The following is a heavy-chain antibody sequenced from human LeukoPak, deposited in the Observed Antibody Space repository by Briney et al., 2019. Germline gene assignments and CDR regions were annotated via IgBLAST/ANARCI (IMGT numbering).Heavy chain of an antibody. D-gene: IGHD3-16*01. CDR3: ARQFSLKGGFDY. J-gene: IGHJ4*02. V-gene: IGHV5-51*01. CDR2: IYPGDSDS. Sequence: GESLKISWKGSGYSFTSYWIGWGRQMPGKRLEWVGIIYPGDSDSRYSPSFQGQITISAGKSISTAYMQWSSLKASDTAMYYCARQFSLKGGFDYWGQGTLVTVSS. CDR1: GYSFTSYW.